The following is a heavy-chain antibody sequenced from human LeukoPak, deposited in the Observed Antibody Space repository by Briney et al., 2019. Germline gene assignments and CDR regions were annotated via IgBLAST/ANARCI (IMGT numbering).Heavy chain of an antibody. CDR3: ARDPHPLRGGYKDGWFDP. J-gene: IGHJ5*02. Sequence: GGSLRLSCAASGFTFSSYSMNWVRQAPGKGLEWVSYISSSSSTIYYADSVKGRFTISRDNAKNSLYLQMNSLRAEDTAVYYCARDPHPLRGGYKDGWFDPWGQGTLVTVSS. V-gene: IGHV3-48*01. CDR2: ISSSSSTI. D-gene: IGHD5-24*01. CDR1: GFTFSSYS.